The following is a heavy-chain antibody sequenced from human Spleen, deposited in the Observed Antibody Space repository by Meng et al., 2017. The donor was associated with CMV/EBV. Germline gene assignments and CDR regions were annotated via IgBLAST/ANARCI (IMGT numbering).Heavy chain of an antibody. V-gene: IGHV1-2*02. J-gene: IGHJ4*02. CDR1: GYTFTAHY. CDR3: ARKLTSLIEY. CDR2: INPKSGGT. Sequence: ASVKVSCKASGYTFTAHYIHWVRQAPGQGLEWMGWINPKSGGTHFAQKFQGRVTMTRDTSISTAFMELSRLRSDDTAVYYCARKLTSLIEYWGQGTLVTVSS.